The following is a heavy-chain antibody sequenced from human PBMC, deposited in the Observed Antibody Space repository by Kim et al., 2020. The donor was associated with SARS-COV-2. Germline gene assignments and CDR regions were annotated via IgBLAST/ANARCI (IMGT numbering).Heavy chain of an antibody. CDR3: ARGGGSYYGMDV. CDR2: IIPIFGTA. D-gene: IGHD1-26*01. V-gene: IGHV1-69*13. J-gene: IGHJ6*02. CDR1: GGTFSSYA. Sequence: SVKVSCKASGGTFSSYAISWVRQAPGQGLEWMGGIIPIFGTANYAQKCQGRVTITADESTSTAYMELSSLRSEDTAVYYCARGGGSYYGMDVWGQGTTVTVSS.